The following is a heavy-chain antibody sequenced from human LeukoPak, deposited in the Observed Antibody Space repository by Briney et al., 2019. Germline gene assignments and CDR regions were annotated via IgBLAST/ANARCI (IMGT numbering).Heavy chain of an antibody. Sequence: SETLSLTCTVSGGSISSYYWSWIRQPPGKGLEWIGYIYYSGSTNYNPSLKSRVTISVDTSKNQFSLKLSSVTAADTAVYYCARDSYRLGMDVWGQGTTVTVSS. CDR3: ARDSYRLGMDV. V-gene: IGHV4-59*01. CDR1: GGSISSYY. J-gene: IGHJ6*02. CDR2: IYYSGST.